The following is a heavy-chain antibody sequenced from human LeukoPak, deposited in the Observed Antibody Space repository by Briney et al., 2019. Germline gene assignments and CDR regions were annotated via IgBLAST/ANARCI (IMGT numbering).Heavy chain of an antibody. CDR2: IYYSGST. D-gene: IGHD3-22*01. V-gene: IGHV4-59*08. CDR3: ARGVTMIVAGRAFDI. CDR1: GGSISSYY. J-gene: IGHJ3*02. Sequence: SETLSLTCTVSGGSISSYYWSWIRQPPGKGLEWIGYIYYSGSTNYNPSLKSRVTISVDTSKNQFSLKLSSVTAADTAVYYCARGVTMIVAGRAFDIWGQGTMVTVSS.